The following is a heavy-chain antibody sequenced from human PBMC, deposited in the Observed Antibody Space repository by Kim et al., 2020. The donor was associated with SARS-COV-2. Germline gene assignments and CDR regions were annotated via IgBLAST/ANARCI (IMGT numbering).Heavy chain of an antibody. CDR1: GFTVSSNY. V-gene: IGHV3-53*01. D-gene: IGHD3-10*01. CDR2: IYSGGST. CDR3: ARDRGPSNWFDP. Sequence: GGSLRLSCAASGFTVSSNYMSWVRQAPGKGLEWVSVIYSGGSTYYPDSVKGRFTISRDNSKNTLYLQMNSLRAEDTAAYYCARDRGPSNWFDPWGQGTLVTVSS. J-gene: IGHJ5*02.